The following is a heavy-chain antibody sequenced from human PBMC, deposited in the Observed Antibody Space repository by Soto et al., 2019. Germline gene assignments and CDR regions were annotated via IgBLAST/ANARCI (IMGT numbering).Heavy chain of an antibody. Sequence: EVHLVESGGGLVKPGGSLRLSCAVSGFTFSSCTMNWVRQAPGKGLEWVSSISPSTSHIYYADSVKGRFTISRDNAKNSRFLQMNSLRAEDTAVYYCSGCCGGACHQNYGMDVWGQGTTVTVSS. D-gene: IGHD2-21*02. J-gene: IGHJ6*02. CDR2: ISPSTSHI. CDR1: GFTFSSCT. CDR3: SGCCGGACHQNYGMDV. V-gene: IGHV3-21*01.